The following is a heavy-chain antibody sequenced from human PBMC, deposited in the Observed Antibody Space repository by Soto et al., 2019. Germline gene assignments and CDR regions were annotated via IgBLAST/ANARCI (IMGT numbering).Heavy chain of an antibody. Sequence: ASVKVSCKASGGTFSSYAIAWVRQAPGQGREWMGGIIPIFGTANYAQKFQGRVTITADESTSTAYMELSSLRSEDTAGYYCARENSGSYYVFDYWGQGTLVTVSS. V-gene: IGHV1-69*13. D-gene: IGHD1-26*01. CDR3: ARENSGSYYVFDY. J-gene: IGHJ4*02. CDR1: GGTFSSYA. CDR2: IIPIFGTA.